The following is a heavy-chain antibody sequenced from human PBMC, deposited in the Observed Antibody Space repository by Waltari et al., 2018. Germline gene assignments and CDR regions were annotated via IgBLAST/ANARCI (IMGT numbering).Heavy chain of an antibody. J-gene: IGHJ4*02. CDR2: CAPEAGAT. D-gene: IGHD2-15*01. V-gene: IGHV1-69-2*01. CDR3: ATDPVYCSGGSCYGIPFDY. CDR1: GNTFTDYY. Sequence: EGQLVQSGAEVKKPGATVKSSCKVSGNTFTDYYMHWGQQAPGKGIAWLRLCAPEAGATISATNFQGLFTITPDTSTDTAYMVLSGLRSEATAVYYCATDPVYCSGGSCYGIPFDYWGQGPLVPFSS.